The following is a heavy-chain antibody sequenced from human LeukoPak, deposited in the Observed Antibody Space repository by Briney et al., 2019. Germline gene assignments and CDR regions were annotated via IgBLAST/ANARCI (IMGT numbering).Heavy chain of an antibody. CDR3: ARRPSTVTTKAGAFDI. Sequence: SETLSLTCTVSGGSISSYYWSWIRQPPGKGLEWIGYIYYSGSTYYNPSLKSRVTISVDTSKNQFSLKLSSVTAADTAVYYCARRPSTVTTKAGAFDIWGQGTMVTVSS. CDR1: GGSISSYY. D-gene: IGHD4-17*01. J-gene: IGHJ3*02. V-gene: IGHV4-59*04. CDR2: IYYSGST.